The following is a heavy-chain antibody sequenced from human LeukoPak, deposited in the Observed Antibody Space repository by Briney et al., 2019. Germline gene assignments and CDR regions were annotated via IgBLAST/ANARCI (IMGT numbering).Heavy chain of an antibody. V-gene: IGHV1-46*01. CDR1: GYTFTSYN. D-gene: IGHD2-2*01. CDR3: ARDSCSTNCYNWFDP. J-gene: IGHJ5*02. Sequence: ASVKVSCKASGYTFTSYNMHWVRQAPGQGLEWMGVINPGGATTSYAQKFQGRVTMTRDTSTSTVYMELSSLTSEDTAVYYCARDSCSTNCYNWFDPWGQGTLVTVSS. CDR2: INPGGATT.